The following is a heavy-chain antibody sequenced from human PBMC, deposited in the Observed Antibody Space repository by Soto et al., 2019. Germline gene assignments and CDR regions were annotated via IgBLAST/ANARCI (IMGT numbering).Heavy chain of an antibody. Sequence: ASVKVSCKASGYTFTSYYMHWVRQAPGQGLEWMGIINPSGGSTSYAQKFQGRVTMTRDTSTSTVYMELSSLRSEDTAVYYCARGQDIVVVVAGPLTDVWGQGTTVSVSS. CDR3: ARGQDIVVVVAGPLTDV. V-gene: IGHV1-46*01. CDR2: INPSGGST. J-gene: IGHJ6*02. D-gene: IGHD2-15*01. CDR1: GYTFTSYY.